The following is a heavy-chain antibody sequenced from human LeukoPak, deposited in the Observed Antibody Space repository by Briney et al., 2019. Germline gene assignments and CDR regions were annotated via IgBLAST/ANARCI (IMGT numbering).Heavy chain of an antibody. D-gene: IGHD5-12*01. CDR1: GFTFSSYA. CDR3: AKGRGYSGYAIFLDY. J-gene: IGHJ4*02. CDR2: ISGSGGST. V-gene: IGHV3-23*01. Sequence: GGSLRLSRAASGFTFSSYAMSWVRQAPGKGLEWVSAISGSGGSTYYADSVKGRFTISRDNSKNTLYLQMNSLRAEDTAVYYCAKGRGYSGYAIFLDYWGQGTLVTVSS.